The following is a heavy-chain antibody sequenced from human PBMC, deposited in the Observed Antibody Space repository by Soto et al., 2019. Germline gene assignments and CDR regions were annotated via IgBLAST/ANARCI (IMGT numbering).Heavy chain of an antibody. V-gene: IGHV3-30-3*01. D-gene: IGHD2-2*01. CDR3: ARDGGDIVVVPAADYYYYGMDV. J-gene: IGHJ6*02. CDR2: ISYDGSNK. CDR1: GFTFSSYA. Sequence: QVQLVESGGGVVQPGRSLRLSCAASGFTFSSYAMHWVRQAPGKGLEWVAVISYDGSNKYYADSVKGRFTISRDNSKNTLYLQMNSLRAEDTAVYYCARDGGDIVVVPAADYYYYGMDVWGQGTTVTVSS.